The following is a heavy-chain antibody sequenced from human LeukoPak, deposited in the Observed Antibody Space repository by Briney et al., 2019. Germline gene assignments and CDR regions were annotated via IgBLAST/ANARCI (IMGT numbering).Heavy chain of an antibody. J-gene: IGHJ4*02. V-gene: IGHV3-48*03. CDR2: ISDSGRTV. Sequence: GGSLRLSCAASGFTLSRYEMNWVRQAPGKGLEWVSYISDSGRTVYYADSVKGRFTISRDSAKNSLYLQMNSLRAEDTAVYYCASSLNRAILVYRGQGTLVTVSS. D-gene: IGHD2-21*01. CDR3: ASSLNRAILVY. CDR1: GFTLSRYE.